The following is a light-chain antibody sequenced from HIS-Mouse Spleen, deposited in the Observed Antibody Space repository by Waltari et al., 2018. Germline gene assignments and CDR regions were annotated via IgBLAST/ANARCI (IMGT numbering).Light chain of an antibody. J-gene: IGLJ3*02. CDR2: EGS. CDR1: SSDVGSYNL. Sequence: QSALTQPASVSGSPGQSITISCTGTSSDVGSYNLVSWYQQHPGKAPKLLLYEGSKRPSAVLNLFPGSKYGHTASLTISGLQAEDEADYYCCSYAGSSTWVFGGGTKLPVL. CDR3: CSYAGSSTWV. V-gene: IGLV2-23*01.